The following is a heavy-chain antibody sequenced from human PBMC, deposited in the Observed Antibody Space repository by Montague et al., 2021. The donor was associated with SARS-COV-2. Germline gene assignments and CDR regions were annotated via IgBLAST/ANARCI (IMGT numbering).Heavy chain of an antibody. CDR3: ARHVTRFESGRYTDHFDP. Sequence: SETLSLTCSVSGGSIGTDFWSWVRQPPGKGLEWIAYINYSGRTNSNPSLKSRVTISVDTAKNQLSLKLNSVTAADTAVYHCARHVTRFESGRYTDHFDPWGQGILVTVSS. V-gene: IGHV4-59*08. J-gene: IGHJ5*02. CDR2: INYSGRT. D-gene: IGHD3-3*01. CDR1: GGSIGTDF.